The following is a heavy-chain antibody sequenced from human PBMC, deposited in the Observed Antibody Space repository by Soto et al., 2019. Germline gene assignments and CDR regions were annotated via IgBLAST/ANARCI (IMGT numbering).Heavy chain of an antibody. V-gene: IGHV3-13*01. CDR2: IGTAGDT. D-gene: IGHD3-10*01. CDR3: ARDINRNGFDP. J-gene: IGHJ5*02. CDR1: GFTFSSYD. Sequence: PGGSLRLSCAASGFTFSSYDMHWVRQATGKGLEWVSAIGTAGDTYYPGSVKGRFTISRENAKNSLYLQMNSLRAGDTAVYYCARDINRNGFDPRGQGTLVTVSS.